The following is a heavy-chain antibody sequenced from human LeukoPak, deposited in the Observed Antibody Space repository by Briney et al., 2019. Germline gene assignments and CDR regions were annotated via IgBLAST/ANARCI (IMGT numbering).Heavy chain of an antibody. CDR2: ISYDGSNK. J-gene: IGHJ6*02. Sequence: GRSLRLSCAASGFTFSSYAMHWVRQAPGKGLEWVAVISYDGSNKYYADSVKGRFTISRDNSKNTLYLQMNSLRAEDTAVYYCARDPRHYYGSGSYSDYGMDVWGQGTTVTVSS. V-gene: IGHV3-30*04. CDR1: GFTFSSYA. CDR3: ARDPRHYYGSGSYSDYGMDV. D-gene: IGHD3-10*01.